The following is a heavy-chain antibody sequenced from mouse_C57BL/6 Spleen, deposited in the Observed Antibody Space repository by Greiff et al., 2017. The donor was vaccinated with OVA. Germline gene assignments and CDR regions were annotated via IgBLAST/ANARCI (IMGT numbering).Heavy chain of an antibody. CDR1: GYTFTSYW. Sequence: VQLQQPGAELVKPGASVKLSCKASGYTFTSYWMQWVKQRPGQGLEWIGEIDPSDSYTNYNQKFKGKATLTVDTSSSTAYMQLSSLTSEDSAVYYCARGGSGLDYWGQGTTRTVSS. CDR2: IDPSDSYT. D-gene: IGHD3-2*02. CDR3: ARGGSGLDY. J-gene: IGHJ2*01. V-gene: IGHV1-50*01.